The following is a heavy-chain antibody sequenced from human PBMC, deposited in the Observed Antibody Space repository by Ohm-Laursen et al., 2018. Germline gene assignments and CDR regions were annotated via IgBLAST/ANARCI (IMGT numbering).Heavy chain of an antibody. CDR1: GFTFSNHG. CDR2: ISRDGSTK. D-gene: IGHD3-10*01. J-gene: IGHJ4*02. Sequence: SLRLSCSASGFTFSNHGMHWVRQAPGKGLEWVAIISRDGSTKYYGDSVKGRFTISRDDSKNTLFLQMSALRAEDTALYYCAKEDPSYFYDYWGQGTLVTVSS. CDR3: AKEDPSYFYDY. V-gene: IGHV3-30*18.